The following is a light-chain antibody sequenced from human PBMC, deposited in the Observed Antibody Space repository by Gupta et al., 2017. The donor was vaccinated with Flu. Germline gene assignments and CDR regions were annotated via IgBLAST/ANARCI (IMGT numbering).Light chain of an antibody. J-gene: IGKJ4*01. CDR3: QQYNNYPLT. CDR2: KAS. CDR1: QSINSW. Sequence: EIQMTQSPSTLSASVGDRLTITCRASQSINSWLAWYQQKPGKAPKLLIYKASSLESGVPSRFSGSGSGTDFTLTISSLLPDDFASYYCQQYNNYPLTFGGGTKVEIK. V-gene: IGKV1-5*03.